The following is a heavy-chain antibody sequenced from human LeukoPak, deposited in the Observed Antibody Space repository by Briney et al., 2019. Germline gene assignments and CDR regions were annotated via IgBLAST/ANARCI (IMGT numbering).Heavy chain of an antibody. D-gene: IGHD4-17*01. V-gene: IGHV4-34*01. Sequence: KPSETLSLTCAVYGGSFSGYYWSWIRQPPGKGLEWIGEINHSGSTNYNPSLKSRVTISVDTSKNQFSLKLSSVTAADTAVYYCARGPYGDSYYFYYWGQGTLVTVSS. CDR3: ARGPYGDSYYFYY. J-gene: IGHJ4*02. CDR1: GGSFSGYY. CDR2: INHSGST.